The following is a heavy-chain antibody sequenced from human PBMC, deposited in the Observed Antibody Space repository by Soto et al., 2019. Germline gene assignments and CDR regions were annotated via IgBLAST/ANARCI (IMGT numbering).Heavy chain of an antibody. Sequence: ASVKVSCKASGYTFTSYGISWVRQAPGQGLEWMGWISAYNGNTNYAQKLQGSVTMTTDTSTSTAYMELRSLKSDDTAVYYCARDFIAVAGPVNYYYGMDVWGQGTTVTVSS. D-gene: IGHD6-19*01. CDR3: ARDFIAVAGPVNYYYGMDV. V-gene: IGHV1-18*01. CDR1: GYTFTSYG. J-gene: IGHJ6*02. CDR2: ISAYNGNT.